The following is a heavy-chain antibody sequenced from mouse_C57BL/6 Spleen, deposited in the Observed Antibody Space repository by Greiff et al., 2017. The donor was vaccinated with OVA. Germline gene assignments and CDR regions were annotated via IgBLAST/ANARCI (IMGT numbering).Heavy chain of an antibody. V-gene: IGHV1-26*01. D-gene: IGHD1-1*01. CDR3: ARSPSGSSYRWYFDV. CDR1: GYTFTDYY. J-gene: IGHJ1*03. CDR2: INPNNGGT. Sequence: EVQLQQSGPELVKPGASVKISCKASGYTFTDYYMNWVKQSHGKSLEWIGDINPNNGGTSYNQKFKGKATLTVDKSSSTAYMELRSLTSEDSAVYYCARSPSGSSYRWYFDVWGTGTTVTVSS.